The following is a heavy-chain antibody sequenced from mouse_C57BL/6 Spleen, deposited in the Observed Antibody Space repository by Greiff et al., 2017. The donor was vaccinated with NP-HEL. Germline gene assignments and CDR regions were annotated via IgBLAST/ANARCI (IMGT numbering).Heavy chain of an antibody. J-gene: IGHJ2*01. Sequence: DVKLVESGGGLVKPGGSLKLSCAASGFTFSDYGMHWVRQAPEKGLEWVAYISSGSSTIYYADKVKGRFTISRDNAKNTLVLQMTSLRSEDTAMYYCARGDYYGSSSDYFDYWGQGTTLTVSS. CDR1: GFTFSDYG. CDR2: ISSGSSTI. CDR3: ARGDYYGSSSDYFDY. D-gene: IGHD1-1*01. V-gene: IGHV5-17*01.